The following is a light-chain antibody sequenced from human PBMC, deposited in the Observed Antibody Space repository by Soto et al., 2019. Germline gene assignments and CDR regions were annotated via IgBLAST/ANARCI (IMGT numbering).Light chain of an antibody. V-gene: IGKV3-15*01. CDR3: QHRNNRPFS. CDR2: GAS. J-gene: IGKJ3*01. Sequence: DIVMTQSPATLSVSPGERATLSCRASQTISSNLAWYQQKPGQTPRLLIYGASIRAAGIPARFSGSGSGTDFTLTISSLEPEDFAVYYCQHRNNRPFSFGPGTKVDIK. CDR1: QTISSN.